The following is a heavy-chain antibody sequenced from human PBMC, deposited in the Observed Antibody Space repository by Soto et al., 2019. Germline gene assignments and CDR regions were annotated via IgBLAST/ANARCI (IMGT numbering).Heavy chain of an antibody. CDR1: GGSISRGGYY. Sequence: PSETLSLTCTVSGGSISRGGYYWSWIRQNPGKGLEWIGSIFYSGSTYYNPSLKSRVTISVDTSKNQFSLKLSSVTAADTAMYYCARGMTTVTTFDYWGQGTLVTVSS. J-gene: IGHJ4*02. D-gene: IGHD4-4*01. CDR2: IFYSGST. CDR3: ARGMTTVTTFDY. V-gene: IGHV4-39*01.